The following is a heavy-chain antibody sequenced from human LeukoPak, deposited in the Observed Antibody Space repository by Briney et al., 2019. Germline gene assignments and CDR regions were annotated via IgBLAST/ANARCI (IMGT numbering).Heavy chain of an antibody. CDR1: GGSINSYY. CDR3: ARHGIAGATTYYFGVDV. J-gene: IGHJ6*02. D-gene: IGHD1-26*01. CDR2: IHYSGST. Sequence: SETLSLTCTVSGGSINSYYWSWIRQPPGKGREWIGYIHYSGSTNYSPSLKSRITMSVDTSKNQFFLKVTSVTAADTAVYYCARHGIAGATTYYFGVDVWGQGTTVTVSS. V-gene: IGHV4-59*08.